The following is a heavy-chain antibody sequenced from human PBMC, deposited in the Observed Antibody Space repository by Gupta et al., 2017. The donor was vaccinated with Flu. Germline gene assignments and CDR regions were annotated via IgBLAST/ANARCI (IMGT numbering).Heavy chain of an antibody. Sequence: EVQLVESGGGVVRPGGCLRLSCATSGFTFDDYGMSWVRQAPGKGLEWVAGINWNGGSTGYADSVKGRFTISRDNAKNSLYLQMSSLRAEDTALYHCARAPSCDFWSGYYADWGQGTLVTVSS. V-gene: IGHV3-20*01. D-gene: IGHD3-3*01. J-gene: IGHJ4*02. CDR3: ARAPSCDFWSGYYAD. CDR2: INWNGGST. CDR1: GFTFDDYG.